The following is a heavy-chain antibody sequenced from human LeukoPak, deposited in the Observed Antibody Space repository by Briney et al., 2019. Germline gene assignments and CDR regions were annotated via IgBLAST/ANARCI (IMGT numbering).Heavy chain of an antibody. CDR2: ISSSSSTI. D-gene: IGHD1-14*01. CDR1: GFTFSSYS. CDR3: ERDLFGMSAYYYYYGMDV. V-gene: IGHV3-48*01. J-gene: IGHJ6*02. Sequence: PGGSLRLSCAASGFTFSSYSMNWVRQAPGKGLEWVSYISSSSSTIYYADSVKGRFTISRDNAKNSLYLQMNSLRAEDTAVYYCERDLFGMSAYYYYYGMDVWGQGTTVTVSS.